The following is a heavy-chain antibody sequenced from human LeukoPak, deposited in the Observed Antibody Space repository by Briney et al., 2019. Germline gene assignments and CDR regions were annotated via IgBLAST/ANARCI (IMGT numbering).Heavy chain of an antibody. Sequence: ASVKVSCKASGYTFTSYAMNWVGQAPGQGLDWMGWINTNTGNPTYAQGFTGRFVFSLDTSVSTAYLQISSLKADDTAVYYCARTYYYGSSGYYFVDYWGQGTLVTVSS. CDR2: INTNTGNP. D-gene: IGHD3-22*01. CDR3: ARTYYYGSSGYYFVDY. CDR1: GYTFTSYA. J-gene: IGHJ4*02. V-gene: IGHV7-4-1*02.